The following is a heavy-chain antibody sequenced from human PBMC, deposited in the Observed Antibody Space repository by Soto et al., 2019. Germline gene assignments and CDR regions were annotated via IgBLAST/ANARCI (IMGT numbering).Heavy chain of an antibody. D-gene: IGHD2-15*01. CDR2: TGSGTGPG. V-gene: IGHV1-69*06. J-gene: IGHJ4*02. Sequence: ASVKVSCKASGASLSTNPISWVRQAPGQGLEWMGGTGSGTGPGNHAQKFQGRLTVTADKSTSTVYMELTNLSSEDTAVYYCARRDSGGFYRFFDSWGQGTLVTVSS. CDR1: GASLSTNP. CDR3: ARRDSGGFYRFFDS.